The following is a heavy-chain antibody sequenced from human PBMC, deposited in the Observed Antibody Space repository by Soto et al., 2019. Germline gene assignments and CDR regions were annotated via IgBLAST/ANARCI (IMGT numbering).Heavy chain of an antibody. Sequence: QVQLAQSGAEERKPGASVKVSCEATGYTFTAYAMHWVRQAPGQRLEWMGWINPANGNTKYSQKFQGRLTITSDTSANTVYMELNSLTSEDTAMYYCTRSAITPDGGRIGPFDYWGQGNLVTVSS. CDR3: TRSAITPDGGRIGPFDY. V-gene: IGHV1-3*05. CDR2: INPANGNT. D-gene: IGHD3-16*02. CDR1: GYTFTAYA. J-gene: IGHJ4*02.